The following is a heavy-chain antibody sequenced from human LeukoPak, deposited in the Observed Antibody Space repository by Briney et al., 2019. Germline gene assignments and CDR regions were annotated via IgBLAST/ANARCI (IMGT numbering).Heavy chain of an antibody. CDR2: INSDGSSK. CDR3: ARLPRGVAGTAYYYYGMDV. J-gene: IGHJ6*02. V-gene: IGHV3-74*01. Sequence: PGASLSLSCASSGFSFSSYWMHWVHQAAGKGLVWVSRINSDGSSKSAADSVKGRFTISRDNAKNTLYLQMNSLRAEDTAVYYCARLPRGVAGTAYYYYGMDVWGQGTTVTVSS. D-gene: IGHD6-19*01. CDR1: GFSFSSYW.